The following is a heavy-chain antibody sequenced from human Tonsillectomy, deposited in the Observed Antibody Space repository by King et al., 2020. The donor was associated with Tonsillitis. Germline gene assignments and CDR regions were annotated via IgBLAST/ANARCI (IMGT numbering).Heavy chain of an antibody. V-gene: IGHV3-33*08. CDR1: GFTFSNSG. J-gene: IGHJ4*02. CDR3: ATHRSGPLATDH. Sequence: VQLVESGGGVVQPGRSLRLSCAASGFTFSNSGMHWVRQAPGKGLEWVAVIWYDGSNKYYADSVKGRFTISRDNSKNTLYLQMNSLRAEDTAVYYCATHRSGPLATDHWGQGTLVTVSS. CDR2: IWYDGSNK.